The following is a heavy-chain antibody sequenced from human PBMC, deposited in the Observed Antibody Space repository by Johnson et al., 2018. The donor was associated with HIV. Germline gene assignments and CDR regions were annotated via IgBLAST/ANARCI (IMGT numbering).Heavy chain of an antibody. D-gene: IGHD3-16*01. Sequence: EVQLVESGGGLVQPGGSLRLSCAASGFTFSRYAMSWVRQAPGKGRAWASRIKSDASYTAYADSVKGRFTISRDNAKNTLYLQMDRLRAEDTAVYYCAKVRGGCLGHDAFDLWGQGTMVTVSS. CDR3: AKVRGGCLGHDAFDL. J-gene: IGHJ3*01. CDR2: IKSDASYT. CDR1: GFTFSRYA. V-gene: IGHV3-23*03.